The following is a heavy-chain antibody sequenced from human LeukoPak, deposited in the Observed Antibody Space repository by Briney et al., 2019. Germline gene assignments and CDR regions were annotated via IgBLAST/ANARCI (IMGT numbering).Heavy chain of an antibody. D-gene: IGHD3-10*01. CDR1: GFTFSSYG. CDR3: AVGSGGYSPYYFDY. V-gene: IGHV3-23*01. Sequence: GGSLRLSCAASGFTFSSYGMSWVRQAAGKGLEWVSAMGGRFTISRDNSKNTLHLQMNSLRAEDTAVYYCAVGSGGYSPYYFDYWGQGTLVSVSS. J-gene: IGHJ4*02.